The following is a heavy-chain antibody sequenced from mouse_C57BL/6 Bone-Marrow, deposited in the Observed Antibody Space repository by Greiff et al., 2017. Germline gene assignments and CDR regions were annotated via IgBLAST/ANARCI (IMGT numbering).Heavy chain of an antibody. J-gene: IGHJ3*01. Sequence: EVQLVESGGGLVQPKGSLKLSCAASGFSFNTYAMNWVRQAPGKGLEWVARIRSKSNNYATYYADSVKDRFTISRDDSECMLYLQMNNWRTEDTAMYCGGRQHYDYSWCAYWGQGTLVTVSA. D-gene: IGHD2-4*01. CDR1: GFSFNTYA. V-gene: IGHV10-1*01. CDR2: IRSKSNNYAT. CDR3: GRQHYDYSWCAY.